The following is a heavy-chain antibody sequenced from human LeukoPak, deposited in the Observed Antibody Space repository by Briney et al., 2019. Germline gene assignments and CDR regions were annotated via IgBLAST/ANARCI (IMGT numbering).Heavy chain of an antibody. CDR3: ARVRSTLKWELLGSLDY. CDR1: GGSISSSSYY. D-gene: IGHD1-26*01. CDR2: IYYSGST. V-gene: IGHV4-39*07. Sequence: SETLSLTCTVSGGSISSSSYYWGWLRQPPGKGLEWIGSIYYSGSTYYNPSLKSRVTISVDTSKNQFSLKLSSVTAADTAVYYCARVRSTLKWELLGSLDYWGQGTLVTVSS. J-gene: IGHJ4*02.